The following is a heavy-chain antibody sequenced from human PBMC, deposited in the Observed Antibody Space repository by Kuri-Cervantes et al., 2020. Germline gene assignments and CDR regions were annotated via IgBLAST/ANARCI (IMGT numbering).Heavy chain of an antibody. Sequence: SQTLPLTCAVYGGSFRDYCWRWIRPPPGKGLEWIGYIYYSGSTHYNPSLKSRVTISVDTSKNQFSLNLNYVTTADTAVYYCARDTLGGGWFDPWGQGTLVTVSS. CDR3: ARDTLGGGWFDP. CDR1: GGSFRDYC. V-gene: IGHV4-59*01. D-gene: IGHD3-16*01. CDR2: IYYSGST. J-gene: IGHJ5*02.